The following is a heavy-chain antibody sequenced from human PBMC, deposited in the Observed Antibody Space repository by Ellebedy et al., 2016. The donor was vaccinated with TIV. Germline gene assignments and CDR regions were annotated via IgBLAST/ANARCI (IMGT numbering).Heavy chain of an antibody. CDR1: GFTFSSFA. CDR3: AVVAGSWYFYL. D-gene: IGHD6-19*01. V-gene: IGHV3-64D*09. J-gene: IGHJ2*01. Sequence: GESLKISCSASGFTFSSFAMHWIRQGPGKRPEYVSAINGNGGSAFYADSVKGRLTVSRDNSKNTMFLQMSSLRAEDTALYYCAVVAGSWYFYLWGRGTLVTVSS. CDR2: INGNGGSA.